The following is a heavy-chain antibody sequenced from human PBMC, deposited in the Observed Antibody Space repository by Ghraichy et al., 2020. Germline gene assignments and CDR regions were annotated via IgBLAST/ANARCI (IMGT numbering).Heavy chain of an antibody. CDR1: GGSINNHF. V-gene: IGHV4-4*08. CDR3: AGGVYGIRGFSADY. Sequence: SETLSLTCTVSGGSINNHFWTWIRQPPGKGLEWIAFLYTSGSTYYNSSLTSRVTISIDTSKNQITLNMMSVTAADTAEYYCAGGVYGIRGFSADYWGQGTLVTVAS. D-gene: IGHD2-8*01. CDR2: LYTSGST. J-gene: IGHJ4*02.